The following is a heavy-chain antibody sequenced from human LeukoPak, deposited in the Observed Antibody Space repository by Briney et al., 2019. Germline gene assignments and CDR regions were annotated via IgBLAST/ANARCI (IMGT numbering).Heavy chain of an antibody. Sequence: GGSLRLSCAASGFTFSSYGMHWVGQAPGKGLEWVAVISYDGSDKYSADSVKGRFTISRDNSKNTLYLQMNSLRAEDTAVYYCARDKPGVHALDYWGQGVLVTVSS. J-gene: IGHJ4*02. CDR3: ARDKPGVHALDY. CDR2: ISYDGSDK. CDR1: GFTFSSYG. V-gene: IGHV3-30*03.